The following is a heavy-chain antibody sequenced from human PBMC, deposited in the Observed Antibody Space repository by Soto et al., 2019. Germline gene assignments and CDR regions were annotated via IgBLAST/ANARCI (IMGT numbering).Heavy chain of an antibody. CDR1: GGSIASGGYY. CDR2: VYYGGST. Sequence: QLQMQESGPGVVQPSETLSLTCTVSGGSIASGGYYWGWIRQSPEKRLEWIGSVYYGGSTYYNPSLQSRLSTSIDTSNSQFSLNLSSVSAADTAVYFCARHARVAPAFTGVAFDPWGQGSLVTVS. D-gene: IGHD2-2*01. J-gene: IGHJ5*02. CDR3: ARHARVAPAFTGVAFDP. V-gene: IGHV4-39*01.